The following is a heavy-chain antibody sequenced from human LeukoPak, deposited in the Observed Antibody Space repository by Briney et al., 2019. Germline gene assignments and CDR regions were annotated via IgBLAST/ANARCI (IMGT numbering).Heavy chain of an antibody. J-gene: IGHJ4*02. CDR1: GGSFSGYY. D-gene: IGHD6-19*01. Sequence: PSETLSLTCAVYGGSFSGYYWSWIRQPPGKGLEWIGEINHSGSTNYNPSLKSRVTISVDTSKNQFSLKLSSVTAADTAVYYCLLYSGGWYRDYWGQGTLVTVSS. CDR3: LLYSGGWYRDY. V-gene: IGHV4-34*01. CDR2: INHSGST.